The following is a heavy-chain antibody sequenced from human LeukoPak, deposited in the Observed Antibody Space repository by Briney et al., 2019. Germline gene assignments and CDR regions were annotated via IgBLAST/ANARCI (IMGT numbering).Heavy chain of an antibody. J-gene: IGHJ4*02. Sequence: GASVKVSCKASGYTFTSYGISWVRQAPGQGLEWMGWISAYNGNTNYAQKLQGRVTMTTDTSTSTAYMELRGLRSDDTAVYYCTRDGATIFGVVIGSSFDYWGQGTLVTVSS. CDR2: ISAYNGNT. V-gene: IGHV1-18*01. D-gene: IGHD3-3*01. CDR3: TRDGATIFGVVIGSSFDY. CDR1: GYTFTSYG.